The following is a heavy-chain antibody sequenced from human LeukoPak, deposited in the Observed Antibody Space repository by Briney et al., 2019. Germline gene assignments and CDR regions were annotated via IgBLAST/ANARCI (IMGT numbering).Heavy chain of an antibody. J-gene: IGHJ4*02. D-gene: IGHD5-12*01. CDR3: VRVRGYDLWAFDY. CDR1: GFTFSSYG. V-gene: IGHV4-39*07. Sequence: GSLRLSCAASGFTFSSYGMSWVRQPPGKGLEWIGSIYYSGGTYYNPSLRSRLTISIDTSKNYFSLSLTSVAAADSAVYYCVRVRGYDLWAFDYWGQGTLVTVSS. CDR2: IYYSGGT.